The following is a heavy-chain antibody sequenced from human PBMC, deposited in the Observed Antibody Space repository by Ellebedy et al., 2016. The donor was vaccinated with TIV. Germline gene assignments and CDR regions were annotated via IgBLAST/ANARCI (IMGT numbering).Heavy chain of an antibody. CDR3: AGGAGWLADY. V-gene: IGHV3-7*01. CDR1: GFTFSSYA. Sequence: GGSLRLXXPPPGFTFSSYAMSWVRQAPGKGLEWVANIKRDGSQKNYVDSVKGRFTISRDNAKNTLYLQMNSLRDEDTAVYYCAGGAGWLADYWGQGTLVTVSS. CDR2: IKRDGSQK. D-gene: IGHD6-19*01. J-gene: IGHJ4*02.